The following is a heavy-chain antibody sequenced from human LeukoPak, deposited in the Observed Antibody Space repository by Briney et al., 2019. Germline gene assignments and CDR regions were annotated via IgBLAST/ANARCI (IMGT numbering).Heavy chain of an antibody. V-gene: IGHV3-43*02. J-gene: IGHJ4*02. CDR3: AKESGKFDY. CDR1: GFSFDDYG. Sequence: PGGSLRLSCAASGFSFDDYGMHWVRQAPGKGLEWVSLISADGGSTFSVDSVKGRFSISRDNSKNSLYLQMNSLRSEDTAMYYCAKESGKFDYWGQGTLVAVSS. CDR2: ISADGGST.